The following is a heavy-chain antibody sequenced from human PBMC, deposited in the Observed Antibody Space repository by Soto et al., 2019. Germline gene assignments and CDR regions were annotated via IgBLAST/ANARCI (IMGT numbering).Heavy chain of an antibody. Sequence: SETLSLTCTVSGGSISSYYWSWIRQPPGKGLEWIGYIYYSGSTNYNPSLKSRVTISVDTSKNQFSLKLSSVTAADTAVYYCARVTYYDFWSGYFDAFAIWGQGTMVTVSS. CDR1: GGSISSYY. V-gene: IGHV4-59*01. J-gene: IGHJ3*02. CDR3: ARVTYYDFWSGYFDAFAI. CDR2: IYYSGST. D-gene: IGHD3-3*01.